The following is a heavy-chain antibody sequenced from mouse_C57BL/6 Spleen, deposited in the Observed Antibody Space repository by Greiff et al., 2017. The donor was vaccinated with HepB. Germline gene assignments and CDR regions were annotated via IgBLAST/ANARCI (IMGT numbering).Heavy chain of an antibody. D-gene: IGHD1-1*01. Sequence: QVQLQQPGAELVRPGSSVKLSCKASGYTFTSYWMGWVKQRPGQGLEWIGNIYPSDSETHYNQKFKDKATLTVDKSSSTAYMQLSSLTSEDSAVYYCASRHYYGNYFDYWGQGTTLTVSS. CDR1: GYTFTSYW. V-gene: IGHV1-61*01. CDR3: ASRHYYGNYFDY. CDR2: IYPSDSET. J-gene: IGHJ2*01.